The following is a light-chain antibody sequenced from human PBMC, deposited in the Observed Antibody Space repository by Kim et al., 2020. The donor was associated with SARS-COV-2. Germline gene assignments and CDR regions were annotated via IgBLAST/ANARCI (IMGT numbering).Light chain of an antibody. J-gene: IGKJ1*01. Sequence: SASIGDRVTITCRASQDIANSLAWYQHKPGKVPQVLIYAASTLQSGVPSRFSGSGSGTEFTLTIGSLQTEDVATYYCQKYNSAPWTFGPGTKVDIK. CDR1: QDIANS. CDR2: AAS. CDR3: QKYNSAPWT. V-gene: IGKV1-27*01.